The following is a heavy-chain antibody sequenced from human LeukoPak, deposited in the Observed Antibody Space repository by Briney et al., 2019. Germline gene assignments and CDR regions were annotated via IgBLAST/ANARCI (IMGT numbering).Heavy chain of an antibody. Sequence: PSETLSLTRTVSGGSISSSTYYWGWIRQPPGKGLEWIGSIYYSGNTYYNPSLKSRVTISLDTSKNQFSLKLNSVTAADTAVYYCARDPVFRWFDPWGQGTLVTVSS. J-gene: IGHJ5*02. V-gene: IGHV4-39*07. D-gene: IGHD3-10*01. CDR1: GGSISSSTYY. CDR2: IYYSGNT. CDR3: ARDPVFRWFDP.